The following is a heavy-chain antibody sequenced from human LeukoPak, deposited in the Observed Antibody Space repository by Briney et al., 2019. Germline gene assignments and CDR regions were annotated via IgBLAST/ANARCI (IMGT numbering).Heavy chain of an antibody. D-gene: IGHD2-2*01. CDR2: ISSSSSYI. V-gene: IGHV3-21*01. Sequence: GGSLRLSCAASGFTFSSYSMNWVRQAPGKGLEWVSSISSSSSYIYYADSVKGRFTISRDNAKNSLYLQMNSLRAGDTAVYYCARWGGGVPAASYDYWGQGTLVTVSS. CDR3: ARWGGGVPAASYDY. CDR1: GFTFSSYS. J-gene: IGHJ4*02.